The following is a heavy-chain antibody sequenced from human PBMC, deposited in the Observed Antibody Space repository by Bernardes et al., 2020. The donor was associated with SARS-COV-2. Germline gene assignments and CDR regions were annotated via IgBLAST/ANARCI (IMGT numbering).Heavy chain of an antibody. V-gene: IGHV4-34*01. Sequence: SETLSLTCAVYGGSFSGYYWSWIRQPPGKGLEWIGEINHSGSTNYNPSLKSRVTISVDTSKNQFSLKLSSVTAADTAVYYCARGVGRDCSSTSCWRPKRAFDIWGQGTMVTVSS. CDR3: ARGVGRDCSSTSCWRPKRAFDI. J-gene: IGHJ3*02. CDR1: GGSFSGYY. CDR2: INHSGST. D-gene: IGHD2-2*01.